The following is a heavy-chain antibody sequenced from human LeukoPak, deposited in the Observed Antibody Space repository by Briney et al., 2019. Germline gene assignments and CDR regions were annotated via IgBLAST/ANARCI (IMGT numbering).Heavy chain of an antibody. CDR1: GFTFSDYY. V-gene: IGHV3-11*04. J-gene: IGHJ4*02. CDR2: ISSSGSTI. CDR3: ARDRGIAAAGAPPDY. Sequence: PGGSLRLSCAASGFTFSDYYMSWIRQAPGKGLEWVSYISSSGSTICYADSVKGRFTISRDNAKNSLYLQMNSLRAEDTAVYYCARDRGIAAAGAPPDYWGQGTLVTVSS. D-gene: IGHD6-13*01.